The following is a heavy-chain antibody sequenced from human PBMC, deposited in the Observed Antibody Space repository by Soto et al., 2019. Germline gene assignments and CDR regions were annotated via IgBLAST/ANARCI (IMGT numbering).Heavy chain of an antibody. V-gene: IGHV1-18*04. CDR2: ISAYNGNT. D-gene: IGHD6-19*01. Sequence: ASVKVSCKASGYTFTSYGISWVRQAPGQGLEGMGWISAYNGNTNYAQKLQGRVTMTTDTSTSTAYMELRSLRSDDTAVYYCARDRPIAVAGPLDYWGQGTLVTVSS. CDR1: GYTFTSYG. CDR3: ARDRPIAVAGPLDY. J-gene: IGHJ4*02.